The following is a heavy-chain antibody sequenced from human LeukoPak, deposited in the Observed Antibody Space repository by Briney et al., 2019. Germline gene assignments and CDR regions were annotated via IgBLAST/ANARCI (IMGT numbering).Heavy chain of an antibody. D-gene: IGHD6-13*01. CDR1: GFTFSSYG. CDR3: AKDRGGSSWSQVFDY. V-gene: IGHV3-23*01. Sequence: GGSLRLSCAAPGFTFSSYGMSWVRQAPGKGLEWGSSISGSGDSTYYADSVKGRFTISRDNSKNTLYLPMNSLRAEDTAVYYCAKDRGGSSWSQVFDYWGLGNLVTVSS. CDR2: ISGSGDST. J-gene: IGHJ4*02.